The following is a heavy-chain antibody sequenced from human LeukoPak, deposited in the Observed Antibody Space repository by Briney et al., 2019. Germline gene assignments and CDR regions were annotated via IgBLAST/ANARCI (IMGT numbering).Heavy chain of an antibody. CDR1: GYTFTTYG. D-gene: IGHD2-21*02. CDR3: ARKGCIGDCYRFDP. Sequence: ASVKGSCKASGYTFTTYGISWVRQAPGQGPEWMGWINTHNDNTNYAQKFQGRVTMTTDTSTSTAYMELSSLRSDDTAVYYCARKGCIGDCYRFDPWGQGTLVTVSS. J-gene: IGHJ5*02. CDR2: INTHNDNT. V-gene: IGHV1-18*01.